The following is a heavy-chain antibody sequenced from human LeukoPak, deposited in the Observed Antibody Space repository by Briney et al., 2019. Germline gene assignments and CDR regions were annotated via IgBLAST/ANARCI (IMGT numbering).Heavy chain of an antibody. J-gene: IGHJ4*02. CDR3: ARAVSGRFDY. Sequence: PSETLSLTCTVSGGSISSYYWSWIRQPPGKGLEWIGYIYYSGSTNYNPSLNSRVTISVDTSKNQFSLRLSSVTAADAAIYYCARAVSGRFDYWGQGTLVTVSS. D-gene: IGHD6-19*01. V-gene: IGHV4-59*08. CDR1: GGSISSYY. CDR2: IYYSGST.